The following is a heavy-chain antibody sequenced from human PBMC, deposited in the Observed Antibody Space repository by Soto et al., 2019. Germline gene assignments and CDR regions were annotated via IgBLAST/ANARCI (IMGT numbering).Heavy chain of an antibody. J-gene: IGHJ3*02. V-gene: IGHV1-69*02. CDR2: INPILSMS. CDR1: GDTFSFYT. Sequence: ASVKVSCKASGDTFSFYTIHWVRQAPGLGLEWLGRINPILSMSNYAQYFQGRVTITADKSTSTAYMELSSLRSEDTAMYYCATPPIVGATADALDIRAQGTMVTVSS. CDR3: ATPPIVGATADALDI. D-gene: IGHD1-26*01.